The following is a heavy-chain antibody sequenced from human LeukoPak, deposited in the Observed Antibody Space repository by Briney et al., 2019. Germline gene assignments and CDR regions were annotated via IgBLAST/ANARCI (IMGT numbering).Heavy chain of an antibody. J-gene: IGHJ3*02. D-gene: IGHD3-22*01. CDR1: GFTFSRYA. CDR3: ARDYYYDSPGAFDI. V-gene: IGHV3-30-3*01. CDR2: ISYDGSNK. Sequence: GGSLRLSCAASGFTFSRYAMHWVRQAPGKGLEWVAVISYDGSNKYYADSVKGRFTISRDNSKNTLYLQMNSLRAEDTAVYYCARDYYYDSPGAFDIWGQGTMVTVSS.